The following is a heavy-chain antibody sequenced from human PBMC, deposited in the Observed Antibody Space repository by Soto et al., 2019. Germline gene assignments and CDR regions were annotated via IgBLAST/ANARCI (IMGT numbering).Heavy chain of an antibody. D-gene: IGHD6-6*01. CDR1: GYTLTELS. Sequence: ASVKVFCKVSGYTLTELSMHWVRQAPGKGLEWMGGFDPEDGETIYAQKFQGRVTMTEDTSTDTAYMELSSLRSEDTAVYYCATHAARPGHYYYYYYMDVWGKGTTVTVSS. V-gene: IGHV1-24*01. CDR2: FDPEDGET. J-gene: IGHJ6*03. CDR3: ATHAARPGHYYYYYYMDV.